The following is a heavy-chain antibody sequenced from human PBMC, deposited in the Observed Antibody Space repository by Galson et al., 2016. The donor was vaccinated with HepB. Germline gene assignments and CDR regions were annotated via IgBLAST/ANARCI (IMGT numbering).Heavy chain of an antibody. CDR1: GGSMSSRNW. J-gene: IGHJ4*02. Sequence: SETLSLTCVVSGGSMSSRNWWSWLRQSPGKGLEWIGEIYKSGTTNYNPSLRDRVSISIDMSKYLFSLTLLSVTAADTAVYYCAPLGYCSGDDCYSADHWSQGTLVTVFS. D-gene: IGHD2-15*01. CDR2: IYKSGTT. V-gene: IGHV4-4*02. CDR3: APLGYCSGDDCYSADH.